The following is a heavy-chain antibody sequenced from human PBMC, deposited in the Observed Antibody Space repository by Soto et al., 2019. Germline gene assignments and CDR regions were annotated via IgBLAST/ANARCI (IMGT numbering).Heavy chain of an antibody. V-gene: IGHV4-34*01. CDR1: GGSFSGYY. Sequence: SETLSLTCAVYGGSFSGYYWSWIRQPPGKGLEWIGEINHSGSTNYNPSLKSRVTISVDTSKNQFSLKLSSVTAADTAVYYCARERVRYTYYYYGMDVWGQGTTVTVS. CDR3: ARERVRYTYYYYGMDV. CDR2: INHSGST. J-gene: IGHJ6*02. D-gene: IGHD5-12*01.